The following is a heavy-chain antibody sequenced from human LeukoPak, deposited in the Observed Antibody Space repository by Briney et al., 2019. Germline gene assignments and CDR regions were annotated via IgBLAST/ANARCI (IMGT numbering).Heavy chain of an antibody. Sequence: GGSLTLSCAASGFTFSTSAMNWVRQAPGKGLEWVSVIGGSGDTTYYADSVRGRFTISRDNFKNTLYLQMNSLTADDTAIYYCAKGKSLPRYYYYGMDVWGQGTTVTASS. CDR2: IGGSGDTT. CDR3: AKGKSLPRYYYYGMDV. J-gene: IGHJ6*02. V-gene: IGHV3-23*01. CDR1: GFTFSTSA. D-gene: IGHD3-16*01.